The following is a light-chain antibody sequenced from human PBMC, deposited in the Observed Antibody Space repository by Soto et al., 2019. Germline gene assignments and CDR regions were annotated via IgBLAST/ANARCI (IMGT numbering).Light chain of an antibody. J-gene: IGKJ2*01. Sequence: EIVMTQYPATLSVSPGERATLSCRASQSVSDNLAWYQQKPGQDPRLLIYGASTRATGIPARFSGSGSGTEFTLTISSLQSEDFAVYYCQQSNNWPYTFGQGTKLDIK. CDR3: QQSNNWPYT. CDR2: GAS. CDR1: QSVSDN. V-gene: IGKV3-15*01.